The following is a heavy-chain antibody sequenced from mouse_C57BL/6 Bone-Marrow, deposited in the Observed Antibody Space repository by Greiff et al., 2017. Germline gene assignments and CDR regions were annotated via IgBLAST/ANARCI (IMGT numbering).Heavy chain of an antibody. J-gene: IGHJ2*01. CDR1: GYTFTSYW. D-gene: IGHD2-4*01. CDR3: ARGGYDYDYYYFDY. V-gene: IGHV1-69*01. CDR2: IDPSDSYT. Sequence: VQLKQPGAELVMPGASVKLSCKASGYTFTSYWMHWVKQRPGQGLEWIGEIDPSDSYTNYNQKFKGKSTLTVDKSSSTAYMQLSSLTSEDSAVYYCARGGYDYDYYYFDYWGQGTTLTVSS.